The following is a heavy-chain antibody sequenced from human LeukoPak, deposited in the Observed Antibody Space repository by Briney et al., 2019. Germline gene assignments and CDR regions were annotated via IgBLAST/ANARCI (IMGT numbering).Heavy chain of an antibody. V-gene: IGHV3-30-3*01. CDR2: ISYDGHKK. J-gene: IGHJ4*02. CDR1: GFIFSNYV. D-gene: IGHD6-13*01. Sequence: PGGSLRLSCAASGFIFSNYVMNWVRQPPGKGLEWVAVISYDGHKKDYADSVKGRFTISRDNSKNTLYLQMNSLRVEDTAVFYCVRGSGRIAAGGSDHSWGQGTLVTVSS. CDR3: VRGSGRIAAGGSDHS.